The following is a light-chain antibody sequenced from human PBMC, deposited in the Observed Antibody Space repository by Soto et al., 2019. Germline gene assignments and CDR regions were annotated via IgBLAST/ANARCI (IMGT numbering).Light chain of an antibody. CDR1: QSVSRG. J-gene: IGKJ5*01. CDR3: QQYGGSPIT. V-gene: IGKV3-20*01. Sequence: EIVLTQFPGTLSLSPGGRATLSCRASQSVSRGLAWYQHRPGQSPRLLISGASMRASGVPVRFSGSGSGTDFTLTISRREPEDFAVYYCQQYGGSPITFGLGTRLEV. CDR2: GAS.